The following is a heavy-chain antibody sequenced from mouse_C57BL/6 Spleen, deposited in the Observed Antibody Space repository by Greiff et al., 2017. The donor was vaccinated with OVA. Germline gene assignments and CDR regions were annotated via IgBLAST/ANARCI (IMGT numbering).Heavy chain of an antibody. D-gene: IGHD1-1*01. Sequence: VKLMESGPELVKPGASVKISCKASGYAFSSSWMNWVKQRPGKGLEWIGRIYPGDGDTNYNGKFKGKATLTADKSSSTAYMQLSSLTSEDSAVYFCAHSVVVDPYLYFDVWGTGTTVTVSS. CDR2: IYPGDGDT. CDR3: AHSVVVDPYLYFDV. J-gene: IGHJ1*03. CDR1: GYAFSSSW. V-gene: IGHV1-82*01.